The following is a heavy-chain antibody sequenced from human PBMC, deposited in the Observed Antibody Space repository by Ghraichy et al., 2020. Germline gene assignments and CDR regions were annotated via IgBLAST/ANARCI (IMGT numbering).Heavy chain of an antibody. Sequence: GGSLRLSCAASAFTFSNYWMTWVRQVPGKGLEWVAHIKQDGSETYYVDSVKGRFTISRDNAKNSLYLQMNSLRAGDTAVYYCARGPDYGALGHWGQGTLVTVSS. J-gene: IGHJ1*01. CDR3: ARGPDYGALGH. CDR2: IKQDGSET. CDR1: AFTFSNYW. V-gene: IGHV3-7*01. D-gene: IGHD4-17*01.